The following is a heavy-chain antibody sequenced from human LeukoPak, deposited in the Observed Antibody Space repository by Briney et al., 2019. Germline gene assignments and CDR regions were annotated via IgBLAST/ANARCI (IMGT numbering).Heavy chain of an antibody. J-gene: IGHJ5*02. CDR3: ARVVRGLGWFDP. V-gene: IGHV1-8*02. CDR1: GYTFTSYA. Sequence: GASVKVSCKASGYTFTSYAMNWVRQAPGQGLEWMGWMNPNTGNTFYAQKFQGRVTMTRNTSISTAYMELSSLRSDDTAVYYCARVVRGLGWFDPWGQGTLVTVSS. CDR2: MNPNTGNT. D-gene: IGHD3-10*01.